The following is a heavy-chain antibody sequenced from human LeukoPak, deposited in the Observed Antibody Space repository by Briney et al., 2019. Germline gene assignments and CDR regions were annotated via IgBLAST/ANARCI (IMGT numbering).Heavy chain of an antibody. D-gene: IGHD1-7*01. CDR1: GYTFTSYD. V-gene: IGHV1-8*01. Sequence: ASVKVSCKASGYTFTSYDINWVRQATGQGLEWMGWMNPNCGNTGYAQKFQGRVTITRNTSISTAYMELRSLRSEDTAVYYCARGQLELRPNDAFDIWGQGTMVTVSS. J-gene: IGHJ3*02. CDR3: ARGQLELRPNDAFDI. CDR2: MNPNCGNT.